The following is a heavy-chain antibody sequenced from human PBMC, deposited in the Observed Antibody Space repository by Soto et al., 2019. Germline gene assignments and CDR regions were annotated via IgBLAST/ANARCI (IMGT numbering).Heavy chain of an antibody. CDR2: IYYSGST. CDR1: CGSIISGGYY. Sequence: SETLSLTCTFSCGSIISGGYYWSWIRQHPGKGLEWIGYIYYSGSTYYNPSLKSRVTISVDTSKNQFSLKLSSVTAADTAVYYCARENSGGSWPTYYYYGMDVWGQGTTVTVSS. V-gene: IGHV4-31*03. J-gene: IGHJ6*02. CDR3: ARENSGGSWPTYYYYGMDV. D-gene: IGHD2-15*01.